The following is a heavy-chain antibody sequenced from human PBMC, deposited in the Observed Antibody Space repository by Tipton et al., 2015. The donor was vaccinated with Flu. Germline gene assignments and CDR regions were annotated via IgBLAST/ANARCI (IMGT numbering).Heavy chain of an antibody. J-gene: IGHJ6*02. CDR2: INHSGST. CDR1: GGSFSGYY. V-gene: IGHV4-34*01. Sequence: TLSLTCAVYGGSFSGYYWSWIRQPPGKGLEWIGEINHSGSTNYNPSLKSRVTISVDTSKNQFSLKLSSVTAADTAVYYCARGNLVVVPAAFPYYYYYGMDVWGQGTTVPVSS. CDR3: ARGNLVVVPAAFPYYYYYGMDV. D-gene: IGHD2-2*01.